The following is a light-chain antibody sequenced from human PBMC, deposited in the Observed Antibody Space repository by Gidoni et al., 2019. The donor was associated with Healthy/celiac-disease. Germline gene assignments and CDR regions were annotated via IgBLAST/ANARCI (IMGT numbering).Light chain of an antibody. CDR3: QQYYSTRPIT. V-gene: IGKV4-1*01. Sequence: DIVMTQSPDSLASSLGERATINCKSSQSVLYSSNNKNYLAWYQQKPGQPPKLLIYWASTRESGVPDRFSGSGSGTDFTLTISSLQAEDVAVYYCQQYYSTRPITFXPXTKVDIK. CDR2: WAS. J-gene: IGKJ3*01. CDR1: QSVLYSSNNKNY.